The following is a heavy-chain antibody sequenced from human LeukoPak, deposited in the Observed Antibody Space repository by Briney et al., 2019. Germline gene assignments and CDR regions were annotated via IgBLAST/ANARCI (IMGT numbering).Heavy chain of an antibody. CDR1: GFTFSNYW. CDR2: INSDGSST. V-gene: IGHV3-74*01. Sequence: GGSLRLSCVASGFTFSNYWMHWVRQAPGKGLVWVSRINSDGSSTSYADSVKGRLTISRDNAKNTLYLEMNSLRAEDTAVYYCARTAVVGYCSSTSCYPYYFDYRGQGTLVTVSS. D-gene: IGHD2-2*01. CDR3: ARTAVVGYCSSTSCYPYYFDY. J-gene: IGHJ4*02.